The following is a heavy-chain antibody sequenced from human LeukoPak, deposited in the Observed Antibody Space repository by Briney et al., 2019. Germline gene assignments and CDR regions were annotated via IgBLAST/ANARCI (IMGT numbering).Heavy chain of an antibody. CDR1: GYTFISYG. J-gene: IGHJ2*01. Sequence: ASVKVSFKASGYTFISYGISWVRQAPGQGLEWMGWIGGYNGNTNYAQNLQGRVTMTTDTSTSTAYTELRSLRSDDTAVYYCARGLGVVTAQSEQPKPRYFDLWGRGTQVTVSS. CDR2: IGGYNGNT. CDR3: ARGLGVVTAQSEQPKPRYFDL. V-gene: IGHV1-18*01. D-gene: IGHD2-21*02.